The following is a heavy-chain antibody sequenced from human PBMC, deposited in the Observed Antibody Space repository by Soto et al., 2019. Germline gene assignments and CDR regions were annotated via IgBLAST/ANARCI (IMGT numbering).Heavy chain of an antibody. CDR2: IYYSGST. Sequence: SETLSLTCTVSGGSISSYYWSWIRQPPGKGLEWIGYIYYSGSTDYKPSLKSRVSILVDKSKNQFSLNLDSVTAADTAVYYCARNLFDSRGYPPEVWGQGILVTVSS. D-gene: IGHD3-22*01. CDR3: ARNLFDSRGYPPEV. V-gene: IGHV4-59*12. CDR1: GGSISSYY. J-gene: IGHJ4*02.